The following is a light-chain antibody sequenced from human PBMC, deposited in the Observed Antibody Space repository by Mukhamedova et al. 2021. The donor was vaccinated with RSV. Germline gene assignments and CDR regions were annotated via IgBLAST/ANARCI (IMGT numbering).Light chain of an antibody. J-gene: IGLJ2*01. CDR3: QAWESSTVV. Sequence: TWAGDKLGDKYACWYQQKPGQYPVLVIYQDSKRPSGIPERFSGSNSGNTATLTISGTQAMDEADYYCQAWESSTVVFVGGNKLPVL. V-gene: IGLV3-1*01. CDR1: KLGDKY. CDR2: QDS.